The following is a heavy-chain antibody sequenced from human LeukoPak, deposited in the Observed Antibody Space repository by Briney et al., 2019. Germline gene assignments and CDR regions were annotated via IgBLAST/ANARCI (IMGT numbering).Heavy chain of an antibody. CDR2: IKKDGSEK. D-gene: IGHD6-13*01. CDR1: GFTFSSHW. V-gene: IGHV3-7*01. CDR3: ASSRGSWPDYFDY. J-gene: IGHJ4*02. Sequence: PGGSLRLSCAASGFTFSSHWMSWVRQAPGKGLEWVANIKKDGSEKYYVDAVKGRFTISRDNAKTSLYLQMNSLRAEDTAVYYCASSRGSWPDYFDYWGQGTLVTVSS.